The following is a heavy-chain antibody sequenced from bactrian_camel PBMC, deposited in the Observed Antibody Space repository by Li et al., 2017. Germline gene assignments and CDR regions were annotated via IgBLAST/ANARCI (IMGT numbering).Heavy chain of an antibody. CDR2: MISDGFYT. V-gene: IGHV3S14*01. CDR1: GLSDRRYC. CDR3: AYDFYCTGPGALRSVVAPRY. Sequence: HVQLVESGGGSVQAGGSLRLSCEASGLSDRRYCMGWFRQAPGKEREGVATMISDGFYTRYADSVQGRFTISQSNAKNTLYLQMNSLKPEDTAMYFCAYDFYCTGPGALRSVVAPRYRGQGTQVTVS. D-gene: IGHD1*01. J-gene: IGHJ4*01.